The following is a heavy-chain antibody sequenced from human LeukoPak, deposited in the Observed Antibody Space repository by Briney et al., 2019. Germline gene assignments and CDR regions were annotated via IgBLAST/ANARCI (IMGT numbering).Heavy chain of an antibody. Sequence: SETLSLTCAVSGCSLSTHHWSWIRQSPGRGLEWIGYISDSGSTNYNPALKSRVTISVDTSKNQFSLMLSSVTAADTAVYYCARDHYGHFDYWGQGTLVTVSS. CDR2: ISDSGST. J-gene: IGHJ4*02. CDR1: GCSLSTHH. V-gene: IGHV4-59*11. D-gene: IGHD4-17*01. CDR3: ARDHYGHFDY.